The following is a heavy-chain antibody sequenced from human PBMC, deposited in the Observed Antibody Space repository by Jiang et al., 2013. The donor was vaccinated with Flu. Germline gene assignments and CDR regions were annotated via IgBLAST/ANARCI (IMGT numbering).Heavy chain of an antibody. D-gene: IGHD2-15*01. Sequence: PGKGLEWVSGFSDYIHKTYYIDSVKGRFTISRDNSKNTLSLQMNSLRVEDTAVYYCAKDVSRCSSDCPGYFDFWGQGILVTVSS. CDR3: AKDVSRCSSDCPGYFDF. J-gene: IGHJ4*02. V-gene: IGHV3-23*01. CDR2: FSDYIHKT.